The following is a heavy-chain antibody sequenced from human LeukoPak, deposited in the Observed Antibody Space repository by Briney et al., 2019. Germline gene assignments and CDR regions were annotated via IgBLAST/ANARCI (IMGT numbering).Heavy chain of an antibody. CDR3: ARYPPQQLAFDY. D-gene: IGHD6-13*01. CDR1: GGSISSSSYY. CDR2: IYYSGST. Sequence: PSETLSLTCTVSGGSISSSSYYWGWIRQPPGKGLGWIGSIYYSGSTYYNPSLKSRVTISVDTSKNQFSLKLSSVTAADTAVYYCARYPPQQLAFDYWGQGTLVTVSS. J-gene: IGHJ4*02. V-gene: IGHV4-39*01.